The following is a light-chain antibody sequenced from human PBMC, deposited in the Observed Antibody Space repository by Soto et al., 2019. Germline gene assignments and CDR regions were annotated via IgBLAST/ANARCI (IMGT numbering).Light chain of an antibody. Sequence: EIVLTQSPGTLSLSPGERATLSCRASQSVSSSYLAWYQQKPGQAPRLIIYGASSRATGLPNRFSVSASGTDFTLTISILEPEDVALYYCQHYGTSALFGPGTKVDIK. V-gene: IGKV3-20*01. CDR1: QSVSSSY. J-gene: IGKJ3*01. CDR3: QHYGTSAL. CDR2: GAS.